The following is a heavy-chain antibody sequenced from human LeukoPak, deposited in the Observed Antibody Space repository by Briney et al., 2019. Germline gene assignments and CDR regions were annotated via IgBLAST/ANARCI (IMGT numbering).Heavy chain of an antibody. Sequence: PGRSLRLSCAASGFTFSSYGMHWVRQAPGKGLEWVAFITYDGTNTYYADSVKGRFTISRDNSKNTLYLQMNSLRPEDTAVYYCAKDREFRDIVVVVAAMTHWGQGTLVTVSS. V-gene: IGHV3-30*18. J-gene: IGHJ4*02. CDR3: AKDREFRDIVVVVAAMTH. CDR1: GFTFSSYG. D-gene: IGHD2-15*01. CDR2: ITYDGTNT.